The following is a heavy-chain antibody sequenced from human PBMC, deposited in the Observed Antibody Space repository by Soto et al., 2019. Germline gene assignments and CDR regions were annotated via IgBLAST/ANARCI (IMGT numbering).Heavy chain of an antibody. CDR2: IYYSGST. J-gene: IGHJ4*02. V-gene: IGHV4-59*01. CDR1: GGSISSYY. Sequence: SETLSLTCTVSGGSISSYYWSWIRQPPGKGLEWIGYIYYSGSTSYNPSLKSRVTISVDTSKNQFSLKLSSVTAADTAVYYCARENYGDYLDYWGQGTLVTVSS. D-gene: IGHD4-17*01. CDR3: ARENYGDYLDY.